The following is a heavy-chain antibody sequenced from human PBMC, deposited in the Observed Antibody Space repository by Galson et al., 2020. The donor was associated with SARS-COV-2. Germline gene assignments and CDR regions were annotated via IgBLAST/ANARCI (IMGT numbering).Heavy chain of an antibody. J-gene: IGHJ3*02. CDR2: INPSGGST. Sequence: ASVKVSCKASGYTFTSYYMHWVRQAPGQGLEWMGIINPSGGSTSYAQKFQGRVTMTRDTSTSTVYMELSSLRSEDTAVYYCARSRRDNRYYDILTGYSQRLDAFDIWGQGTMVTVSS. D-gene: IGHD3-9*01. V-gene: IGHV1-46*01. CDR3: ARSRRDNRYYDILTGYSQRLDAFDI. CDR1: GYTFTSYY.